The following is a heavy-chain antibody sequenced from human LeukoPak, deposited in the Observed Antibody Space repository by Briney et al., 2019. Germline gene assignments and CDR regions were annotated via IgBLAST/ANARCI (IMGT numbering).Heavy chain of an antibody. Sequence: GGSLRLSCAASAFTFSSYWMSWVRQAPGKGLEWVANIKEDGSEQYYVDSPKGRFTISRDNAKNSLYLQMNSLRAEDTAVYYCVRDSYSRDLDYWGQGTLVTVSS. CDR2: IKEDGSEQ. J-gene: IGHJ4*02. V-gene: IGHV3-7*01. D-gene: IGHD3-22*01. CDR3: VRDSYSRDLDY. CDR1: AFTFSSYW.